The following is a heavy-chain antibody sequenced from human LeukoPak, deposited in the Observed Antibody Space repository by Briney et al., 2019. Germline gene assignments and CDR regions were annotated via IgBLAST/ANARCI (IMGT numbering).Heavy chain of an antibody. J-gene: IGHJ4*02. Sequence: SETLSLTCTVSGGSISSYYWSWIRQPPGKGLEWIGYIYYSGSTNYNPSLKSRVTISVDTSKNQFSLKLSSVTAADTAVYYCARNYDSSGYLGYWGQGTLVTVSS. V-gene: IGHV4-59*01. CDR3: ARNYDSSGYLGY. CDR1: GGSISSYY. CDR2: IYYSGST. D-gene: IGHD3-22*01.